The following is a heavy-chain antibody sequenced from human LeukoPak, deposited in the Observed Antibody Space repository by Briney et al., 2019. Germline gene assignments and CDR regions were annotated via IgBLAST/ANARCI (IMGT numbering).Heavy chain of an antibody. J-gene: IGHJ5*02. CDR2: IYTSGST. D-gene: IGHD2-15*01. V-gene: IGHV4-4*09. CDR3: ARVVVAATSNWFDP. CDR1: GGCFSSYY. Sequence: SETLTLTCTVSGGCFSSYYWSWIRQPPGKGLEWIADIYTSGSTNYNPSLKSRVTISVDTSKTQFSLKLSSVTATDTAVYYCARVVVAATSNWFDPWGQGTLVTVSS.